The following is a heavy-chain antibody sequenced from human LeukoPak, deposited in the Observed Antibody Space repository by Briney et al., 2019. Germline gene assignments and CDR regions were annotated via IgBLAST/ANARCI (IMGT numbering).Heavy chain of an antibody. V-gene: IGHV4-59*01. D-gene: IGHD4-17*01. CDR2: MYNSGST. CDR3: ARGIESYGDYGY. Sequence: SETLSLTCTVSGGSISGSYWSWIRQPPGKGLEWIAYMYNSGSTNYNPSLRSRVTISIDTSKNQFSLKLSSLTAADTAIYYCARGIESYGDYGYWDQGILVTVSS. J-gene: IGHJ4*02. CDR1: GGSISGSY.